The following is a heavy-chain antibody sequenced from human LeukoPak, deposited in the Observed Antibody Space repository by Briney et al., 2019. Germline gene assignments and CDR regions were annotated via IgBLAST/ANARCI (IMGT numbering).Heavy chain of an antibody. D-gene: IGHD3-16*01. CDR3: AKVDGGDY. Sequence: PGRSLRLSCAVSGFTFSSYAMSWVRQAPGKGMGWVSAISSSGGSTYYTDSVKGRFTFSRENSQKTLYLQMNSLRAEDTAGYYCAKVDGGDYWGQGSLVTVSS. J-gene: IGHJ4*02. CDR1: GFTFSSYA. CDR2: ISSSGGST. V-gene: IGHV3-23*01.